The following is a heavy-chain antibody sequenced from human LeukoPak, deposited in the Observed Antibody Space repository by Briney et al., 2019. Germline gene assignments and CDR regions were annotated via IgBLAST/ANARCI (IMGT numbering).Heavy chain of an antibody. D-gene: IGHD3-9*01. V-gene: IGHV3-23*01. CDR3: ARQDWLGDRYYFDS. CDR1: GFTVSSYG. J-gene: IGHJ4*02. Sequence: GGSLRLSCAASGFTVSSYGMTWVRQPPGKGLEWVSGITSGGSPYYADSVKGRFTISRDNARNSLYLQMNSLRAEDTAVYYCARQDWLGDRYYFDSWGQGTLVTVSS. CDR2: ITSGGSP.